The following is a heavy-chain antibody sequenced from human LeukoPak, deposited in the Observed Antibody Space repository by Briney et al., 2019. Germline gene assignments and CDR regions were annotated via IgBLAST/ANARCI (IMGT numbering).Heavy chain of an antibody. V-gene: IGHV1-2*02. D-gene: IGHD2-15*01. CDR1: GYTFTGYY. Sequence: ASVKVSCKASGYTFTGYYMHWVRQAPGQGLEWMGWINPNTGGTNYAQKFQGRVTMTRDTSISTAYMELSRLRSDDTAVYYCARDRSCSGGSCYHQGYMDVWDKGTTVTISS. J-gene: IGHJ6*03. CDR2: INPNTGGT. CDR3: ARDRSCSGGSCYHQGYMDV.